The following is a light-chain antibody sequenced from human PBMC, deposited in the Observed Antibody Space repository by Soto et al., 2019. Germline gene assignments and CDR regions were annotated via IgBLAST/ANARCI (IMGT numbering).Light chain of an antibody. J-gene: IGKJ2*01. Sequence: DIQMTQSPSSLSASVGDRVTITCRASQRISSYLNWYQQKPGKAPKLLIYAASSLQSGVPSRFSGSGSGTDFTITISSLQPEDFATYYCQQSYNTHTFGQGTKLEIK. CDR1: QRISSY. CDR2: AAS. CDR3: QQSYNTHT. V-gene: IGKV1-39*01.